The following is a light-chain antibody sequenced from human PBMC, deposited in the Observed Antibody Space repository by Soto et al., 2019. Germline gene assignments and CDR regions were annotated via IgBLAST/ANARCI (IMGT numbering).Light chain of an antibody. CDR2: GPS. J-gene: IGKJ3*01. CDR1: QSVSRN. CDR3: QQGNSFPFT. Sequence: EIVMTQSPATLSVSPGERATLSCRASQSVSRNLAWYQHKPGQAPRLLIYGPSTRATGIPARFSGSGSGIEFTLTISSLQPEDFATYYCQQGNSFPFTFGPGTKVDIK. V-gene: IGKV3-15*01.